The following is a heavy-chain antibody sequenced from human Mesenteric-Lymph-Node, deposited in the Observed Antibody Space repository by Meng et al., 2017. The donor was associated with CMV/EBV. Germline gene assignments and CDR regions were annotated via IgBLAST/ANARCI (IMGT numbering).Heavy chain of an antibody. V-gene: IGHV3-11*01. Sequence: GGSLRLSCAASGFTFSDYYISWIRQAPGKGLEWLSHISGSGNTIYYADSLQGRLTISRDNANNSVYLHMNNLRAEDTAVYYCARPGTSCNSVSCQTFWYFHLWGRGTLVTVSS. CDR2: ISGSGNTI. CDR1: GFTFSDYY. J-gene: IGHJ2*01. CDR3: ARPGTSCNSVSCQTFWYFHL. D-gene: IGHD2/OR15-2a*01.